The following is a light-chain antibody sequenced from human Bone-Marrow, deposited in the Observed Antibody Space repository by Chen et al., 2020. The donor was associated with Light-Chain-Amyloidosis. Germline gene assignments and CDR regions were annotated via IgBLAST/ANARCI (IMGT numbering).Light chain of an antibody. Sequence: DIVMTQSPDSLAVSLGERATINCKSRQTILYNYNVKNYLAWYQQTPGQPPKLLIYWASTRNSGVPGRFSCRASGTNFTLTINILQAEVVAGYFCQQYSSTPSFGPGTKLEI. V-gene: IGKV4-1*01. J-gene: IGKJ2*01. CDR1: QTILYNYNVKNY. CDR3: QQYSSTPS. CDR2: WAS.